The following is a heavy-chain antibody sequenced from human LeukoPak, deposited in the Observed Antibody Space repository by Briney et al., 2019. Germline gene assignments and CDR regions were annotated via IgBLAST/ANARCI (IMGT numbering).Heavy chain of an antibody. CDR3: ARGSSNIAARNNWFDP. CDR1: GFTFSSYE. V-gene: IGHV3-21*01. D-gene: IGHD6-6*01. J-gene: IGHJ5*02. Sequence: GGSLRLSCAASGFTFSSYEMNWVRQAPGKGLEWVSSISSSSSYIYYADSVRGRFSISRDNAKNSLSLQMNSLRAEDTAVYYCARGSSNIAARNNWFDPWGQGTLVTVSS. CDR2: ISSSSSYI.